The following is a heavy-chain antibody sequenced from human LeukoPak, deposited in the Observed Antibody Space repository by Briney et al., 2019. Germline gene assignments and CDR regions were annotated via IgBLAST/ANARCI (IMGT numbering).Heavy chain of an antibody. CDR2: IYYSGSP. J-gene: IGHJ4*02. CDR3: ARGECSSGSCYLLDY. Sequence: SETLSLTCTVSGGSISSYYWNWIRQPPGQGLEWIGYIYYSGSPNYNPTLKSRVAISIDTSKNQFSLKLSSVTAADTAVYYCARGECSSGSCYLLDYWGQGTLVTVSS. D-gene: IGHD2-15*01. V-gene: IGHV4-59*01. CDR1: GGSISSYY.